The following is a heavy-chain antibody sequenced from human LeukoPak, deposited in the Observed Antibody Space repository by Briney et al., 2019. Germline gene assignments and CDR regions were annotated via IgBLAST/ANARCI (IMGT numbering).Heavy chain of an antibody. Sequence: SVKVSCKASGGTFSSYAISWVRQAPGQGLEWMGGIIPIFGTANYAQKFQGRVTITADESTSTAYMELSSLRPEDTAIYYCARGKGYSYVYGADYWGQGTLVTVSS. CDR3: ARGKGYSYVYGADY. D-gene: IGHD5-18*01. CDR1: GGTFSSYA. CDR2: IIPIFGTA. J-gene: IGHJ4*02. V-gene: IGHV1-69*13.